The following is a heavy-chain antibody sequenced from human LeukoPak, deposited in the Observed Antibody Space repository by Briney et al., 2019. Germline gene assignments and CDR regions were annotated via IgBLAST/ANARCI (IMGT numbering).Heavy chain of an antibody. V-gene: IGHV3-13*01. D-gene: IGHD3-10*01. CDR1: GFTFSSYD. J-gene: IGHJ4*02. CDR3: ARAMNSGFGSGSYFDY. CDR2: IGTAGDT. Sequence: GGSLRLSCAASGFTFSSYDMHWVRQATGKGLEWVSAIGTAGDTYYPGSVKGRFTISRENAKNSLYLRMNSLRAGDTAVYYCARAMNSGFGSGSYFDYWGQGTLVTVSS.